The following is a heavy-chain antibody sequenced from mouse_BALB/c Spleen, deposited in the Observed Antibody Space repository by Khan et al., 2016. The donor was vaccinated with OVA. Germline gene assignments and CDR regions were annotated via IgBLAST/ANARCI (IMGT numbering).Heavy chain of an antibody. V-gene: IGHV5-4*02. D-gene: IGHD2-13*01. CDR1: GFTFSNYY. Sequence: EVELVESGGGLVKPGGSLKLSCAASGFTFSNYYMYWVRQTPEKRLEWVATISDGGSYTYYPDSVKGRFTISRDTAKNTLYLQMSSLKSEDTAMYYCAGSYYGDPFAYWGQGTLVTVSA. CDR2: ISDGGSYT. J-gene: IGHJ3*01. CDR3: AGSYYGDPFAY.